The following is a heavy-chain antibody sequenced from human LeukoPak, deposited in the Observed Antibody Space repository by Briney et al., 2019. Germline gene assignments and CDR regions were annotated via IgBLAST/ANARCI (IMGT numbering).Heavy chain of an antibody. Sequence: PSETLSLTCTVSGGSISSYYWSWIRQPPGKGLEWIGYIYYSGSASYNPSLKSRVTISVDTSKNQFSLKLSSVTAADTAVYYCARHWETSSWYVDYWGQGTLVTVSS. CDR2: IYYSGSA. CDR1: GGSISSYY. CDR3: ARHWETSSWYVDY. V-gene: IGHV4-59*08. D-gene: IGHD6-13*01. J-gene: IGHJ4*02.